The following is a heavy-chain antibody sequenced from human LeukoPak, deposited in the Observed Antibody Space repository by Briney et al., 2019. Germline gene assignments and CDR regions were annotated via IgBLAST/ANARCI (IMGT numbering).Heavy chain of an antibody. J-gene: IGHJ5*02. CDR3: ARNFGVVIIGYNWFDP. CDR2: IYYSGST. CDR1: GGSISSGDYY. D-gene: IGHD3-3*01. Sequence: PSETLSLTCTVSGGSISSGDYYWSWIRQPPGKGLEWIGYIYYSGSTYYNPSLESRVTISVDTSKNQFSLKLSSVTAADTAVYYCARNFGVVIIGYNWFDPWGQGTLVTVSS. V-gene: IGHV4-30-4*08.